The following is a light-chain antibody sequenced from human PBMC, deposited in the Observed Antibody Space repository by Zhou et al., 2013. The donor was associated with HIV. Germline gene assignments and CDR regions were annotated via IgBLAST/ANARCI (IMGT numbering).Light chain of an antibody. CDR1: HDIGQS. Sequence: DIEMTQSPSSLSASIGDRVIITCQASHDIGQSLNWYQQKPGRAPKLLIYDTSTLEFGVSARFSGSGSATDFSLVISSLRPDDIGTYYCQQYESLPLTFGGGPEWRS. CDR2: DTS. CDR3: QQYESLPLT. J-gene: IGKJ4*01. V-gene: IGKV1-33*01.